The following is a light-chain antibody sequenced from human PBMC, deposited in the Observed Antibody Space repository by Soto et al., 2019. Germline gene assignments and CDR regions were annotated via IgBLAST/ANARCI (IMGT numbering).Light chain of an antibody. CDR1: SSDVGGYNY. CDR3: SSYTSRSTLYV. Sequence: QSALTQPASVSGSPGQSITISCTGTSSDVGGYNYVSWYQPHPGKAPKLMIYDVSNRPSGVSNRFSGSKSGNTASLTISGLQAEDEADYSCSSYTSRSTLYVFGTVTKLT. J-gene: IGLJ1*01. CDR2: DVS. V-gene: IGLV2-14*01.